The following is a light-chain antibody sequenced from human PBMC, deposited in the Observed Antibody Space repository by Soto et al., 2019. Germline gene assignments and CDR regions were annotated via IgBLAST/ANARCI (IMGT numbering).Light chain of an antibody. V-gene: IGLV2-8*01. CDR1: SSDIGGYNY. J-gene: IGLJ1*01. CDR3: SSHAGNNNPFV. Sequence: QSVLTQPPSASGSPRQSVTISCTGTSSDIGGYNYVSWYQQHPGKAPKVMIYDVNKRPSGVPDRFSGSKSGNTASLTVSGLQAEDEADYYCSSHAGNNNPFVFGTGTKLTVL. CDR2: DVN.